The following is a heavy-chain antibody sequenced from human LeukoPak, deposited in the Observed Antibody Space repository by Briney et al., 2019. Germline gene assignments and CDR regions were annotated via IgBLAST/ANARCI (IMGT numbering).Heavy chain of an antibody. CDR1: KFTFSSYA. CDR2: ISGSGGST. CDR3: AKGAFPTAMVTPYFDY. Sequence: GGSLRLSCAASKFTFSSYAKSWVRQAPGKRLEWVSTISGSGGSTYYADSVKGRFTISRDNSKNTLYLQMNSLRAEDTAVYYCAKGAFPTAMVTPYFDYWGQGTLVTVSS. D-gene: IGHD5-18*01. V-gene: IGHV3-23*01. J-gene: IGHJ4*02.